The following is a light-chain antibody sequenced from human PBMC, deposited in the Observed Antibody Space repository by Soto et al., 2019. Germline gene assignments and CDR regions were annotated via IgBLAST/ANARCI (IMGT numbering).Light chain of an antibody. V-gene: IGKV3-20*01. CDR2: GAS. CDR1: QSISSNY. CDR3: QHYGGSPRWT. J-gene: IGKJ1*01. Sequence: EIVLTQSPGTLSLSPGERATLSCRASQSISSNYLAWYQHKPGQAPRLLIYGASSSATGIPDRFSGSGSGTGFTLIISRLEPKDFAFYYLQHYGGSPRWTFGQGTEVEMK.